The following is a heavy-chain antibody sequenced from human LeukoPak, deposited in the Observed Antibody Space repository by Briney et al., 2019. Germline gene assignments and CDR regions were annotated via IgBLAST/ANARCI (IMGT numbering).Heavy chain of an antibody. CDR1: GGSISSGSYY. D-gene: IGHD6-13*01. J-gene: IGHJ5*02. Sequence: SETLSLTCTVSGGSISSGSYYWSWIRQPAGKELEWIGRIYTSGSTNYNPSLKSRVTISVDTSKNQFSLKLSSVTAADTAVYYCARVGAAAFDPWGQGTLVTVSS. CDR2: IYTSGST. CDR3: ARVGAAAFDP. V-gene: IGHV4-61*02.